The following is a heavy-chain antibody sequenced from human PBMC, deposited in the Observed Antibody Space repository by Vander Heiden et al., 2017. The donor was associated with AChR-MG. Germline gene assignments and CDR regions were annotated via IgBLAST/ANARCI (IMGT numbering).Heavy chain of an antibody. Sequence: QVQLQQWGAGLLKPSKTLSLTCAVYGGSFSGYYWSWIRQPPGKGREWIGEINHSGSTNYNPSLKSRVTISVDTSKNQFSLKLSSVTAADTAVYYCARAAWGSSGFSDYWGQGTLVTVSS. CDR3: ARAAWGSSGFSDY. CDR2: INHSGST. V-gene: IGHV4-34*01. CDR1: GGSFSGYY. D-gene: IGHD6-19*01. J-gene: IGHJ4*02.